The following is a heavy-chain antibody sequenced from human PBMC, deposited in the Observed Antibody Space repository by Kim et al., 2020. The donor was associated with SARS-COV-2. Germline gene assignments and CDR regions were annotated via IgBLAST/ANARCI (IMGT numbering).Heavy chain of an antibody. J-gene: IGHJ4*02. Sequence: SETLSLTCTVSGGSISSSSYYWGWIRQPPGKGLEWIGSIYYSGSTYYNPSLKSRVTISVDTSKNQFSLKLSSVTAADTAVYYCARHVDDYGRYFDYWGQGTLVTVSS. CDR3: ARHVDDYGRYFDY. V-gene: IGHV4-39*01. CDR2: IYYSGST. CDR1: GGSISSSSYY. D-gene: IGHD4-17*01.